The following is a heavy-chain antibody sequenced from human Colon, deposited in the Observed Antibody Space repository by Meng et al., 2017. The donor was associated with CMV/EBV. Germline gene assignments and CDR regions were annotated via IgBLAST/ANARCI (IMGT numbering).Heavy chain of an antibody. Sequence: ASVKVSCKASGYTFISYDINWVRQATGQRLEWMGWMNPNSGNTGYAQKFQGRVTITRNTSINTAYMELSSLRSEDTAVYYCARGGQWELEDWGQGTLVTVSS. CDR2: MNPNSGNT. V-gene: IGHV1-8*03. J-gene: IGHJ4*02. CDR1: GYTFISYD. CDR3: ARGGQWELED. D-gene: IGHD1-26*01.